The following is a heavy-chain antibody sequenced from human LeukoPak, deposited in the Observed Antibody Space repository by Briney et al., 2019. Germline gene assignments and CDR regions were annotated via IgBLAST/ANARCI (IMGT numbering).Heavy chain of an antibody. CDR1: GFTFDDCA. J-gene: IGHJ6*04. CDR2: ISWDGGST. CDR3: ARAAAGPYYYYYYGMDV. Sequence: GGSLRLSCAASGFTFDDCAMHWVRQAPGKGLEWVSLISWDGGSTYYADSVKGRFTISRDNSKNSLYLQMNSLRAEDTALYYCARAAAGPYYYYYYGMDVWGKGTTVTVST. D-gene: IGHD6-13*01. V-gene: IGHV3-43D*04.